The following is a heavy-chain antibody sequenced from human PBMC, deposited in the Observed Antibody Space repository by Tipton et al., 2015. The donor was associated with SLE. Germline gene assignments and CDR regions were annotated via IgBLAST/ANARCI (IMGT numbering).Heavy chain of an antibody. CDR1: GGSISSGSYY. D-gene: IGHD2-2*02. CDR2: IYTSGST. CDR3: ARPYCSSTSCYTGAFDI. J-gene: IGHJ3*02. V-gene: IGHV4-61*02. Sequence: LACTVSGGSISSGSYYWRWIRQPAGKGLEWIGRIYTSGSTNYNPSLKSRVTISVDTSKNQFSLKLSSVTAADTAVYYCARPYCSSTSCYTGAFDIWRQGTMVTVSS.